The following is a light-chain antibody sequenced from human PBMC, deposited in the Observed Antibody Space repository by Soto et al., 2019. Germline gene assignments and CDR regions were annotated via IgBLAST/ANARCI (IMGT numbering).Light chain of an antibody. CDR1: ISDFVVYNY. CDR3: SSHTISSALQV. CDR2: GVS. Sequence: QSALTQPASVSGSPGQSITISCTGTISDFVVYNYVSWYQQHPGKAPKLMIYGVSNRPSGVSNRFSGSKSGNTASLTISGLQADDEPDYYCSSHTISSALQVFGTGTKVTVL. J-gene: IGLJ1*01. V-gene: IGLV2-14*01.